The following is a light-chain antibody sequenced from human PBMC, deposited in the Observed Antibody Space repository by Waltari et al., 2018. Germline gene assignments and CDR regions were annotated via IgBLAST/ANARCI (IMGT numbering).Light chain of an antibody. CDR3: CSYAGSDTVA. J-gene: IGLJ2*01. Sequence: QFALTQPASVSGSPGQSIAISCTGTSSDVGTYNVISWYQQHPGKAPKFLIYEATKRPSGVSDRFSGSKSGNTATLTISGLQAEDEADYYCCSYAGSDTVAFGGGTKVTVL. CDR2: EAT. V-gene: IGLV2-23*01. CDR1: SSDVGTYNV.